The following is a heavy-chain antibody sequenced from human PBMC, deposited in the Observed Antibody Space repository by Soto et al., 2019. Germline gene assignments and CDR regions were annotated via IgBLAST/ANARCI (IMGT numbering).Heavy chain of an antibody. V-gene: IGHV5-51*01. CDR2: IYPGDSDT. D-gene: IGHD4-17*01. J-gene: IGHJ3*02. CDR3: ARPLNYGGNSVATPPGAFDI. CDR1: GYSFTSYW. Sequence: PGESLKISCKGSGYSFTSYWIGWVRQMPGKGLEWMGIIYPGDSDTRYSPSFQGQVTISADKSISTAYLQWSSLKASDTAMYYCARPLNYGGNSVATPPGAFDIWGQGTMVTVSS.